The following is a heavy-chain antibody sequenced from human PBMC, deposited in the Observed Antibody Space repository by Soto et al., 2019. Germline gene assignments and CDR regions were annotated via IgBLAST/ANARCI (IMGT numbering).Heavy chain of an antibody. V-gene: IGHV1-8*01. Sequence: QEQLVQSGAEVKKPGAPVKVSCKASGYTFTSSNINWVRQATGQGLEWMGWMNPNSGNTGYAEKFQGRGTMTRNSSISTAYMELSGLRSEDTAVYYWAREAGSDPFFYYHYMDVWGKGTTVTVSS. D-gene: IGHD3-10*01. CDR1: GYTFTSSN. J-gene: IGHJ6*03. CDR3: AREAGSDPFFYYHYMDV. CDR2: MNPNSGNT.